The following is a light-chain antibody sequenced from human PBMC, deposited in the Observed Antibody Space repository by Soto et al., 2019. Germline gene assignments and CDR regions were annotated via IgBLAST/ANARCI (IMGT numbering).Light chain of an antibody. CDR3: TSFSYTSTLYV. V-gene: IGLV2-14*01. CDR1: SSDIGGHNY. Sequence: QSALTQPASVSGSPGQSITISCTGTSSDIGGHNYVSWYQHHPGKVPKLVIYGVSNRAAGFSNRFSGSKSGNTASLTISGLLAEDEADYHCTSFSYTSTLYVFGTGTKVTVL. CDR2: GVS. J-gene: IGLJ1*01.